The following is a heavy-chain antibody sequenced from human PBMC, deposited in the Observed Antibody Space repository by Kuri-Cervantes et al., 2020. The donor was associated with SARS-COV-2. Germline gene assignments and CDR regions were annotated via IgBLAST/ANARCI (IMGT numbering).Heavy chain of an antibody. V-gene: IGHV3-30*18. J-gene: IGHJ6*02. CDR3: AKDIDIVVVPAYYYYYGMDV. CDR1: GFTFSSYG. D-gene: IGHD2-2*01. CDR2: ISYDGSNK. Sequence: GSLRLSCAASGFTFSSYGMHWVRQAPGKGLEWVAVISYDGSNKYYADSVKGRFTISRDNSKNTLYLQMNSLRAEDTAVYYCAKDIDIVVVPAYYYYYGMDVWGQGTTVTVSS.